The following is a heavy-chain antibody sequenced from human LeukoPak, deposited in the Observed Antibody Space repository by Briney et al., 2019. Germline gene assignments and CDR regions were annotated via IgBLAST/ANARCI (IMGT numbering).Heavy chain of an antibody. J-gene: IGHJ6*04. CDR1: GYTFTSYY. Sequence: ASVKVSCKASGYTFTSYYMHWVRQAPGQGLEWMGIINPSGGSTSYAQKFQGRVTMTEDTSTDTAYMELSSLRSEDTAVYYCATGEPATPMDVWGKGTTVAIFS. D-gene: IGHD1-26*01. CDR3: ATGEPATPMDV. CDR2: INPSGGST. V-gene: IGHV1-46*01.